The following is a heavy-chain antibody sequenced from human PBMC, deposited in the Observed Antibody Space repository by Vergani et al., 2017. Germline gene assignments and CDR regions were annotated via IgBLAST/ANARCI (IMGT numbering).Heavy chain of an antibody. CDR1: GFSVNSHPMR. J-gene: IGHJ4*02. Sequence: QVTLKESGPALVKPTQTLTLTCTLSGFSVNSHPMRVSWIRQPPGKALEWLARIDWDDDTYYRTSLRTRLTISKDTFKNQVALTMTNMDPVDTATYYCARTLSDSRGYYLDYWGQGTLVTVSS. CDR3: ARTLSDSRGYYLDY. D-gene: IGHD3-22*01. CDR2: IDWDDDT. V-gene: IGHV2-70*04.